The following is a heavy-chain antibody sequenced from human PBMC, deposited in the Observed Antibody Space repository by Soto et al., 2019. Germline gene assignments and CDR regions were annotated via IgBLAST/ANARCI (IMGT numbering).Heavy chain of an antibody. CDR3: ARLSVRYCSGGSCSQLDY. Sequence: EVQLVESGGGLVQPGGSVRLSCAASGFTFSTYRMNWVRQAPGKGLEWVSFISSSGGTIYYADSVKGRFTISRDNAKNSLYPQMNSLSDEDTAVYYCARLSVRYCSGGSCSQLDYWGQGTLVTVSS. CDR2: ISSSGGTI. CDR1: GFTFSTYR. J-gene: IGHJ4*02. V-gene: IGHV3-48*02. D-gene: IGHD2-15*01.